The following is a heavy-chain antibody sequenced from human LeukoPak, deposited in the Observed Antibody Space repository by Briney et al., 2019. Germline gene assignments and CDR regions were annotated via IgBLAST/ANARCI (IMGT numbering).Heavy chain of an antibody. Sequence: GRSLRLSSAASGFTLSSYSKHWVRQAPGKGLDWVAGVSSDGLTKYSADSVKGRFTISRDNSKNTVFLQVNSLTTDDTGVYFCARDYSLDYWGQGTLVTVSS. J-gene: IGHJ4*02. CDR3: ARDYSLDY. CDR2: VSSDGLTK. D-gene: IGHD4-11*01. V-gene: IGHV3-30-3*01. CDR1: GFTLSSYS.